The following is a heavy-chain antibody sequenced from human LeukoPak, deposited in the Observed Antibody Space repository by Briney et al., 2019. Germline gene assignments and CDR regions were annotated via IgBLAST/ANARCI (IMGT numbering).Heavy chain of an antibody. CDR3: TRAEGSGSYYNVGWFDP. CDR1: GFTFGDYA. CDR2: IRSKAYGGTT. Sequence: GGSLRLSCTASGFTFGDYAMSWVRQAPGKGLEWVGFIRSKAYGGTTEYAASVKGRFTISRDDSKSIAHLQMNSLKTEDTAVYYCTRAEGSGSYYNVGWFDPWGQGTLVTVSS. D-gene: IGHD3-10*01. J-gene: IGHJ5*02. V-gene: IGHV3-49*04.